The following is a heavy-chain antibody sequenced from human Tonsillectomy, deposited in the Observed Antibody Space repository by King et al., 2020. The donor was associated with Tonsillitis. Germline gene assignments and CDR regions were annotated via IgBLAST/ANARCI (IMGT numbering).Heavy chain of an antibody. CDR3: ARTQPSIRRGSIERNSYYYDSSGLFLY. V-gene: IGHV4-34*01. Sequence: VQLQQWGAGLLKPSETLSLTCAVYGGSFSGYYWSWIRQPPGKGLEWIGEINHSGSTNYNPSLKSRVTISVDTSKNQFSLKLSSVTAADTAVYYFARTQPSIRRGSIERNSYYYDSSGLFLYWGQGTLVTVSS. CDR2: INHSGST. D-gene: IGHD3-22*01. J-gene: IGHJ4*02. CDR1: GGSFSGYY.